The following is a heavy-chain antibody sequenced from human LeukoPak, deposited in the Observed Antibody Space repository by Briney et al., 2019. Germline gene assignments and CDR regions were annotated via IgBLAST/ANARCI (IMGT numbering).Heavy chain of an antibody. J-gene: IGHJ4*02. CDR1: GGSISTSNYY. CDR2: INHSGST. CDR3: ARGGSGDTAMVTG. V-gene: IGHV4-39*07. Sequence: SETLSLTCTVSGGSISTSNYYWGWIRQPPGKGLEWIGEINHSGSTNYNPSLKSRVTISVDTSKNQFSLKLSSVTAADTAVYYCARGGSGDTAMVTGWGQGTLVTVSS. D-gene: IGHD5-18*01.